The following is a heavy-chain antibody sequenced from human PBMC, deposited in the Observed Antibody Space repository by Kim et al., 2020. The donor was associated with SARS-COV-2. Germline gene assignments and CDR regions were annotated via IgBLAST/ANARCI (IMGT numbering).Heavy chain of an antibody. J-gene: IGHJ4*02. CDR3: ARTNDYMFEY. CDR2: SEK. V-gene: IGHV3-7*01. Sequence: SEKYFVDPVKGRFTMSRDNARKSLYLQMNSLSAEDTAVYYCARTNDYMFEYWGQGTLVTVSS. D-gene: IGHD1-1*01.